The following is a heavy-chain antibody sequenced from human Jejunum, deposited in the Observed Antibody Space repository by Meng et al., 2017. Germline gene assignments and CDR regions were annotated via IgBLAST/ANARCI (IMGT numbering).Heavy chain of an antibody. CDR1: GYKCTGCW. CDR2: INPIGGGT. CDR3: ARESWDSTGSYWFDS. V-gene: IGHV1-2*07. D-gene: IGHD2-2*01. Sequence: RRVQSGGEVTKPGASVKVSCRASGYKCTGCWVYWVRHAPGQGLQWVGWINPIGGGTNYEHKFLGRVTVTRDTSTSTVYMEMSSLRFEDTAVYYCARESWDSTGSYWFDSWGQGTLVTVSS. J-gene: IGHJ5*01.